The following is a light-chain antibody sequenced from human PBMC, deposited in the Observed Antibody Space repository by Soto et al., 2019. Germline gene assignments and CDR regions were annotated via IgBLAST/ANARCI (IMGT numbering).Light chain of an antibody. V-gene: IGKV4-1*01. J-gene: IGKJ5*01. CDR1: QSVLYSSNKKNY. CDR3: QQYYSTLPIP. CDR2: WAS. Sequence: DIVMTQSPDSLAVSLGERATINCKSSQSVLYSSNKKNYLAWYQQKPGQPPKLLIYWASTRESGVPDRFSGSGSGTDFTLTISSLQAEDVAVYYCQQYYSTLPIPCGQGTRLEIK.